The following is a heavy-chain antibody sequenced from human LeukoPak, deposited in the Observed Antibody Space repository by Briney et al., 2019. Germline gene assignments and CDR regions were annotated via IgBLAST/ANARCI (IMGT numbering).Heavy chain of an antibody. CDR3: ARDPSSSWPYYFDY. D-gene: IGHD6-13*01. V-gene: IGHV3-33*01. CDR2: IWYDGSNK. J-gene: IGHJ4*02. Sequence: QPGGSLRLSCAASGFTFSSYGMHWVRQAPGKGLEWVAVIWYDGSNKYYADSVKGRFTISRDNSKNTLYLQMNSLRAEDTAAYYCARDPSSSWPYYFDYWGQGTLVTVSS. CDR1: GFTFSSYG.